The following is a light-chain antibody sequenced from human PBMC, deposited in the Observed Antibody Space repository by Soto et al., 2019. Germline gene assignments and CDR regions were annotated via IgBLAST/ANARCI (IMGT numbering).Light chain of an antibody. CDR1: QSVSSSY. J-gene: IGKJ4*01. CDR2: GTS. CDR3: QQFDGSLLS. Sequence: VLTQSPGTLSLSPGERATLSCRASQSVSSSYLAWYQQRPGQAPRLLIYGTSSRATGIPDRFSGSGSGTDFTLTISRLEPEDLAVYFCQQFDGSLLSFGGGNKVEIK. V-gene: IGKV3-20*01.